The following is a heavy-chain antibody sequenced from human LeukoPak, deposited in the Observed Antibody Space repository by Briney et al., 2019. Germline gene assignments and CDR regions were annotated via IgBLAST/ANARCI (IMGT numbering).Heavy chain of an antibody. CDR1: GFTFSSYA. Sequence: GGSLRLSCAASGFTFSSYAMSWVRQAPGKGLEWVSAISGSGGSTYYADSVKGRFTISRDNSKNTLYQQMNSLRAEDTAVYYCAGSEGSSWNEIGYWGQGTLVTVSS. J-gene: IGHJ4*02. CDR2: ISGSGGST. D-gene: IGHD6-13*01. V-gene: IGHV3-23*01. CDR3: AGSEGSSWNEIGY.